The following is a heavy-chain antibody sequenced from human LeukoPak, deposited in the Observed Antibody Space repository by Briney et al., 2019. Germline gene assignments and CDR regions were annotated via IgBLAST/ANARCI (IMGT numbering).Heavy chain of an antibody. D-gene: IGHD6-13*01. J-gene: IGHJ1*01. CDR2: TSTYNGNT. CDR1: GYAFSNYG. CDR3: AKDSTAGGGAFFQD. V-gene: IGHV1-18*01. Sequence: GASVKVSCRASGYAFSNYGISWVRQAPEQGLEWLGWTSTYNGNTQYAQKFQGRVTMTTDTSTSTAYMELRSLRSDDTAVYYCAKDSTAGGGAFFQDWGQGTLVTVSS.